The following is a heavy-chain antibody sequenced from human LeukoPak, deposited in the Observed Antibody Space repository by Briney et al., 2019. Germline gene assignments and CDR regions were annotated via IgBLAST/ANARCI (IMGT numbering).Heavy chain of an antibody. CDR2: IKKDGSEK. CDR1: GFTFSSYW. CDR3: AREVYSSGWADFYYYYYMDV. V-gene: IGHV3-7*01. D-gene: IGHD6-19*01. J-gene: IGHJ6*03. Sequence: GGSLRLSGAASGFTFSSYWMSWVRQAPGKGLEWVANIKKDGSEKYYVDSVKGRFTISRDNAKNSLYLQMNSLRAEDTAVYYCAREVYSSGWADFYYYYYMDVWGKGTTVTVSS.